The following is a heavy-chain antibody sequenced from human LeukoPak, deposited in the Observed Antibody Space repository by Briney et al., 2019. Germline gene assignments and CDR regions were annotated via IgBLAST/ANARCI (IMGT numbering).Heavy chain of an antibody. Sequence: GRSLRLSCAASGFTFDDYAMHWVRQAPGKGLEWVSGISWNSGSIGYADSVKGRFTISRDNAKNSLYLQMNGLRAEDTALYYCAKDIGPEGYSYGPYYYYGMDVWGQGTTVTVSS. J-gene: IGHJ6*02. CDR2: ISWNSGSI. D-gene: IGHD5-18*01. CDR3: AKDIGPEGYSYGPYYYYGMDV. V-gene: IGHV3-9*01. CDR1: GFTFDDYA.